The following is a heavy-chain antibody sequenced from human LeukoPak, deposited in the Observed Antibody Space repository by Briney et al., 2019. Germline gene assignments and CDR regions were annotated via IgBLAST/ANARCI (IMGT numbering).Heavy chain of an antibody. J-gene: IGHJ4*02. D-gene: IGHD4/OR15-4a*01. CDR3: ARRKEVQTTFDY. V-gene: IGHV3-7*01. CDR2: IKEDGGET. CDR1: GLVFSTYW. Sequence: RGTLRLTCVASGLVFSTYWMGWVGQAPGKGLGSVANIKEDGGETYYVDSVKGRFNISRDNAKNSVDLQMNSLRDEDTAVYYCARRKEVQTTFDYWGQGTLVTVSS.